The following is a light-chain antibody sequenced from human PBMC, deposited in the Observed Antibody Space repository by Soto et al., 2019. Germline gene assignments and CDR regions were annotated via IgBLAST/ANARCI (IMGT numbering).Light chain of an antibody. J-gene: IGKJ1*01. CDR3: QQYNGWPWT. V-gene: IGKV3-15*01. CDR1: QTIVNR. Sequence: EIVLSQSPATLSVSPGERVTLSCRATQTIVNRLAWYLRRPGQAPRLLMYGASTRATDIPARFSGSGSGTEFTLTITGLQSEDFAVYYCQQYNGWPWTFGLGTKVDI. CDR2: GAS.